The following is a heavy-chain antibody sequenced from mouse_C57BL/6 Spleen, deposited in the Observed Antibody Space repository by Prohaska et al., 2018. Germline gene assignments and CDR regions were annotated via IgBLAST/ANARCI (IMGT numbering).Heavy chain of an antibody. CDR3: ARAGNYPFAY. D-gene: IGHD2-1*01. CDR1: GYTFTSYW. V-gene: IGHV1-52*01. Sequence: QVQLQQHGAELVRPGSSVKLSCKSSGYTFTSYWMHWVKQRPIQVLEWIGNIDPSDSETNYNQKFKDKATLTVDKSSSTAYMQLSSRTSEDSAVYYCARAGNYPFAYWGQGTLVTVSA. J-gene: IGHJ3*01. CDR2: IDPSDSET.